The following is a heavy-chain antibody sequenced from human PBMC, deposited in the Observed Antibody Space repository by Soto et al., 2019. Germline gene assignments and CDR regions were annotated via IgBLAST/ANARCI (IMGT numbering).Heavy chain of an antibody. CDR2: TNSDGSST. CDR1: GFIFNTYW. Sequence: PGGSLRLSCTASGFIFNTYWMHWVRQTPGKGLVWVSRTNSDGSSTNYADSVKGRFTISRDNAKNTLYLQMNSLRAEDTAVYYCAKSDGYWGQGTLVTVSS. CDR3: AKSDGY. V-gene: IGHV3-74*01. J-gene: IGHJ4*02.